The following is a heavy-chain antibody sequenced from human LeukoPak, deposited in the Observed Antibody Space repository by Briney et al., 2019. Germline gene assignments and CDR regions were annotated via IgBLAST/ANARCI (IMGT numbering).Heavy chain of an antibody. V-gene: IGHV5-51*01. D-gene: IGHD5-18*01. CDR1: GYSFTSYW. CDR3: ARQTAMGRSGDY. CDR2: IDPSDSDT. J-gene: IGHJ4*02. Sequence: GESLKISCKASGYSFTSYWIGWVRQLPGKGLEWMGIIDPSDSDTRYTPSFQGQVTISADKSLTTAYLQWNSLKASDTAMYYCARQTAMGRSGDYWGQGTLVIVSS.